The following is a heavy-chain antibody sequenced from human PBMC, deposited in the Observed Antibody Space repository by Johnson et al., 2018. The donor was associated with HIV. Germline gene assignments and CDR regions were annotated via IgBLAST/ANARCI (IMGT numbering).Heavy chain of an antibody. Sequence: EMQLVESGGGVVRPGGSLRLSCAASAFTFDDHGMSWVRQAPGKGLEWVSGISWNSGSIGYADSVKGRFTISRDNSKNTLFLQMNSLKTEDTAVYYCARRTYCTGDSCSSGLGTFDLWGQGTMVTVSS. CDR1: AFTFDDHG. CDR2: ISWNSGSI. J-gene: IGHJ3*01. V-gene: IGHV3-20*04. D-gene: IGHD2-15*01. CDR3: ARRTYCTGDSCSSGLGTFDL.